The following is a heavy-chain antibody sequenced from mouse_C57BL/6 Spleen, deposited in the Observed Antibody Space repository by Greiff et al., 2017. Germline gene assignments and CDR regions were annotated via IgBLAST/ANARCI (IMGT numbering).Heavy chain of an antibody. CDR2: ISYDGSN. J-gene: IGHJ4*01. CDR3: AYSNYVEGAMDY. V-gene: IGHV3-6*01. D-gene: IGHD2-5*01. CDR1: GYSITSGYY. Sequence: EVKLMESGPGLVKPSQSLSLTCSVTGYSITSGYYWNWIRQFPGNKLEWMGYISYDGSNNYNPSLKNRISITRDTSKNQFFLKLNSVTTEDTATYYCAYSNYVEGAMDYWGQGTSVTVSS.